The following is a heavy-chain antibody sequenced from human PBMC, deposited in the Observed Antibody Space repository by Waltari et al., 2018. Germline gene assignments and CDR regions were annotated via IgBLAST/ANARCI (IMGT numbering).Heavy chain of an antibody. V-gene: IGHV3-23*01. Sequence: EVQLLESGGGLVQPGGSLSLSCAASGFTFSSYALTWVRQAPGKGLEWVAASTGSGDSTYYADSVKGRFTVSRDNSKNTVYLQMNSLRADDTAVYYCAKDRTGTFDYWGQGTLVTVSS. CDR2: STGSGDST. J-gene: IGHJ4*02. CDR1: GFTFSSYA. CDR3: AKDRTGTFDY. D-gene: IGHD1-1*01.